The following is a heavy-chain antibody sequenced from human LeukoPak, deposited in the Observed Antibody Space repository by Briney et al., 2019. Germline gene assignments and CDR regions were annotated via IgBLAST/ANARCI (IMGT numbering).Heavy chain of an antibody. CDR3: ARDGPYDYVWGSYRSTPLDY. D-gene: IGHD3-16*02. CDR1: GFTVSSNY. V-gene: IGHV3-30*03. J-gene: IGHJ4*02. CDR2: ISYDGSHE. Sequence: GGSLRLSCAASGFTVSSNYMSWVRQAPGKGLEWVALISYDGSHEYYADSVKGRFTISRDNSRNTLYLQMNSLRAEDTAVYYCARDGPYDYVWGSYRSTPLDYWGQGTLVTVSS.